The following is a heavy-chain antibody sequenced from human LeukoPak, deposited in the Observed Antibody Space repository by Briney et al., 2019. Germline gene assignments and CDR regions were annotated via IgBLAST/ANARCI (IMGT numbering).Heavy chain of an antibody. J-gene: IGHJ4*02. V-gene: IGHV3-30*02. CDR3: AKAPIQYSSLAFFDD. Sequence: GGSLRLSCAASGFTFSSYGMHWVRQAPGKGLEWVAFIRYDGSNKYCADSVKGRFTISRDNSKNTLYPQMNSLKADDTAVYYCAKAPIQYSSLAFFDDWGQGTLVTVSS. CDR1: GFTFSSYG. CDR2: IRYDGSNK. D-gene: IGHD6-6*01.